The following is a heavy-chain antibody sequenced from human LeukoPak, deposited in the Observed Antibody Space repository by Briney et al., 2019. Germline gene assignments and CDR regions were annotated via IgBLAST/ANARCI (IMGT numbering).Heavy chain of an antibody. J-gene: IGHJ4*02. CDR1: GFTFSSYG. CDR2: ISYDGSNK. V-gene: IGHV3-30*18. D-gene: IGHD3-3*01. Sequence: GKSLRLSCAASGFTFSSYGMHWVRQAPGKGLEWVAVISYDGSNKYYADSVKGRFTISRDNSKSTLYLQMNSLRTEDTVVYYCAKDRDKFWSGSQVWGQGTLVTVSS. CDR3: AKDRDKFWSGSQV.